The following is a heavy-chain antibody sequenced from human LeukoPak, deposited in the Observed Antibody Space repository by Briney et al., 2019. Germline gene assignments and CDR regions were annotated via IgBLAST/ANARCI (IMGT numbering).Heavy chain of an antibody. V-gene: IGHV3-7*05. D-gene: IGHD5-24*01. CDR3: ARHGNYNFDY. J-gene: IGHJ4*02. CDR2: IKEDGSEK. CDR1: GFTFSTYW. Sequence: PGGSLRLSCAASGFTFSTYWMSWVRQAPGKGLEWVANIKEDGSEKYYVDSVKGRFTISRDNAKNSLYLQMNSLRAEDTALYYCARHGNYNFDYWGQGTLVTVSS.